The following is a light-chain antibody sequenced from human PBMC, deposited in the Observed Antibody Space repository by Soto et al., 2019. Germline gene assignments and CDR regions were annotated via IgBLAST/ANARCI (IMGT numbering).Light chain of an antibody. V-gene: IGKV3-15*01. CDR3: QQYNKWPLIT. CDR2: GAS. CDR1: QSVSSN. Sequence: EIVLTQSPGTLSLSPGERATLSCRASQSVSSNYLAWYQQKPGQTPRLLIYGASTRATGVPARFSGSGSGTDFTLTISSLQSEDFAVYFCQQYNKWPLITFGQGTRLE. J-gene: IGKJ5*01.